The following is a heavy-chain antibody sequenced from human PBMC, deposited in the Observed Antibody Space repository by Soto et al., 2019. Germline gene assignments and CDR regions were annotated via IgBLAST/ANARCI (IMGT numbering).Heavy chain of an antibody. D-gene: IGHD6-19*01. CDR2: VYYTGIT. CDR1: GGSINGGDYY. V-gene: IGHV4-30-4*08. J-gene: IGHJ4*02. CDR3: ARDSDESNSGHYLFDS. Sequence: QVQLQESGPGLVKPSKTLSLTCTVSGGSINGGDYYWTWLRQAPGQGLEWIGFVYYTGITHYNPSLKNRVSISVDTSRDQFSLKLDFVTAADTAVYFCARDSDESNSGHYLFDSWGQGALVTVSS.